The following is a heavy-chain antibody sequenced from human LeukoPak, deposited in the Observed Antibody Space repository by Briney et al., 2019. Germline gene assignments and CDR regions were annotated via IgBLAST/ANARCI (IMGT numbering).Heavy chain of an antibody. J-gene: IGHJ4*02. D-gene: IGHD6-13*01. CDR2: IYSGGTT. CDR1: GFTVSSNY. V-gene: IGHV3-53*01. Sequence: GGSLRLSCAASGFTVSSNYMSWVRQAPAKGLEWVSLIYSGGTTDYADSVKGRFTISRDNSKNTLYLQMNSLRAEDTAVYYCARGSSSSSWDFWGQGTRVTVSS. CDR3: ARGSSSSSWDF.